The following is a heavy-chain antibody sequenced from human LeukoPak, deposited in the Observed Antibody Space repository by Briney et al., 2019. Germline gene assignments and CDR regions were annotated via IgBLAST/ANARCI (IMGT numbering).Heavy chain of an antibody. D-gene: IGHD2-15*01. Sequence: PSETLSLTCTVSGDSVSSGRSYWTWIRQPPGKGLEWIGYIYYTGNTNYNPSLKSRVAMSLDKSKNQLSLKLTSVTAADTAVYYCASRYCSGGRCFFDYWGQGTLVTVSS. CDR1: GDSVSSGRSY. J-gene: IGHJ4*02. V-gene: IGHV4-61*01. CDR2: IYYTGNT. CDR3: ASRYCSGGRCFFDY.